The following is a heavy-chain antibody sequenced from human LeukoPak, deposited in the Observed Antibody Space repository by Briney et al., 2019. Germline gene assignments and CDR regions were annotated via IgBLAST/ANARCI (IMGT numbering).Heavy chain of an antibody. CDR1: RGSISSGNYY. CDR2: FHTRGST. CDR3: ARGLWLRSNGRYSSSYYSSTWFDP. D-gene: IGHD6-13*01. V-gene: IGHV4-61*02. Sequence: NPSQTLSLTCTVSRGSISSGNYYWSWIRQPAGKGLEWIGRFHTRGSTNYNPSLKSRVIISVDTSKNQFSLKLSSVTAADTAVYYCARGLWLRSNGRYSSSYYSSTWFDPWGQGTLVTVSS. J-gene: IGHJ5*02.